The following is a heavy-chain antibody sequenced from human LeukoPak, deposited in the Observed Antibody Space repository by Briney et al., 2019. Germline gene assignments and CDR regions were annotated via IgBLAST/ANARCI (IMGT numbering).Heavy chain of an antibody. J-gene: IGHJ4*02. Sequence: PSETLSLTCTVSGGSISSYYWSWIRQPPGKGLEWIGYIYYSGSTNYNPSLKSRVTISVDTSKNQFSLKLSSVTAADTAVYYCARVPAGTVPDYWGQGTLVTVSS. CDR2: IYYSGST. CDR3: ARVPAGTVPDY. D-gene: IGHD6-13*01. V-gene: IGHV4-59*01. CDR1: GGSISSYY.